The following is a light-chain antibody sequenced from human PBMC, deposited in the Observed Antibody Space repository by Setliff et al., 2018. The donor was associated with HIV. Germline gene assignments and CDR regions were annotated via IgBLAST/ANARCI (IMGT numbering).Light chain of an antibody. Sequence: QSALTQPASVSGSPGQSITISCTGTSSDVGGYNYVSWYQQHPGKAPKLMLYDVSNRPSGVSNRFSGSKSGNTPSLTISGLQAEDEADYYCSSDTSSSTPYGFGTGTKGTVL. CDR1: SSDVGGYNY. CDR3: SSDTSSSTPYG. V-gene: IGLV2-14*03. J-gene: IGLJ1*01. CDR2: DVS.